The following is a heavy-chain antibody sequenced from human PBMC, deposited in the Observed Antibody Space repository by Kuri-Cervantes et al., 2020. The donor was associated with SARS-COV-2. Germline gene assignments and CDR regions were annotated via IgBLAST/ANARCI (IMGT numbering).Heavy chain of an antibody. D-gene: IGHD6-13*01. Sequence: SVKVSCKASGGTFSSYSVNWVRQAPGQGLEWMGRIIPTFDTATYAQKFQGRVVFTADESSSTAYMELSSLRSEDTAVYYCATEPPRRAAAGTGWFWFDPWGQGTLVTVSS. J-gene: IGHJ5*02. V-gene: IGHV1-69*13. CDR1: GGTFSSYS. CDR2: IIPTFDTA. CDR3: ATEPPRRAAAGTGWFWFDP.